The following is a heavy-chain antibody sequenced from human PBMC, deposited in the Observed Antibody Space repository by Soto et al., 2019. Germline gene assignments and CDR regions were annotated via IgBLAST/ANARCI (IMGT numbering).Heavy chain of an antibody. V-gene: IGHV3-48*02. J-gene: IGHJ5*02. CDR2: ISSRSSLI. Sequence: XGSLRLSCAAAGFTFSSYSMNWVRQAPGKGLEWVSYISSRSSLILYADSVRGRFVISRDNALNSLYLQMNSPRDEDTAIYYCARERGEYDSGWYIDRWGQGTPVTVSS. D-gene: IGHD6-19*01. CDR3: ARERGEYDSGWYIDR. CDR1: GFTFSSYS.